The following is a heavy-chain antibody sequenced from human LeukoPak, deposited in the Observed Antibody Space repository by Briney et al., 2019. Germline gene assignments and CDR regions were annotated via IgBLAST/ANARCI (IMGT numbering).Heavy chain of an antibody. V-gene: IGHV3-30-3*01. J-gene: IGHJ4*02. CDR1: GFTFSSYA. CDR2: ISYDGSNK. CDR3: ARNGEYCSSTSCGDY. D-gene: IGHD2-2*01. Sequence: GGSLRLSCAASGFTFSSYAMHWVRQAPGKGLEWVAVISYDGSNKYYADSVKGRFTISRDNSKNTLYLQMNSLRAEDTAVYYCARNGEYCSSTSCGDYWGQGTLVTVSS.